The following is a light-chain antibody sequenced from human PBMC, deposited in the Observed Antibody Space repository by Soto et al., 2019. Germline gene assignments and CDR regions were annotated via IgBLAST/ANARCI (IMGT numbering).Light chain of an antibody. CDR1: QIIANN. CDR3: QPYNNWPPWT. J-gene: IGKJ1*01. V-gene: IGKV3-15*01. CDR2: GAS. Sequence: EIVMMQSPATLSVSPGERATLSCRASQIIANNLAWYQQKPGQAPRLLIYGASTRAPGIPARFSGSGSGTEFTLTISSLQSEDFAIYYCQPYNNWPPWTFGQGTKVDIK.